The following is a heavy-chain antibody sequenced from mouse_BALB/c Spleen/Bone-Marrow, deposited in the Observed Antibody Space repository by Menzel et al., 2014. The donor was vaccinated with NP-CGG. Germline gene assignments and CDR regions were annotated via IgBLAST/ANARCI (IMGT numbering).Heavy chain of an antibody. CDR1: GFNIKDTY. D-gene: IGHD2-4*01. Sequence: EVKLMESGAELVKPGASVKLSCTASGFNIKDTYMHWVKQRPEQGLEWIGRIDPANGNTKYDPKFQGKATITADTSSNTAYLQLSSLTSEDTAVYYCAGLRPRFEFAYWGQGTLVTVSA. CDR3: AGLRPRFEFAY. J-gene: IGHJ3*01. V-gene: IGHV14-3*02. CDR2: IDPANGNT.